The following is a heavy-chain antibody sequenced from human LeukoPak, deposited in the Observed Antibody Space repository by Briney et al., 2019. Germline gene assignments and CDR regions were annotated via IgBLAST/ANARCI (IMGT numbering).Heavy chain of an antibody. D-gene: IGHD4-23*01. CDR1: GDSISSSSYF. Sequence: PSETLSLTCTVSGDSISSSSYFWGWIRQPPGKGLEWIGSISYSGNTYYNPSLKSRVTISVDTSKNQFSLKLSSVTAADTAVYYCARRHDYGGNTFDYWGQGTLVTVSS. V-gene: IGHV4-39*01. J-gene: IGHJ4*02. CDR3: ARRHDYGGNTFDY. CDR2: ISYSGNT.